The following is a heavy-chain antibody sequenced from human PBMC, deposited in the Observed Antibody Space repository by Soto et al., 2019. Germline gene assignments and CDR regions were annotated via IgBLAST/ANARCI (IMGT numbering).Heavy chain of an antibody. CDR2: ISSSSSTI. V-gene: IGHV3-48*02. CDR3: ARNRGPSSGYHRSHDAFDI. CDR1: GFTFSSYS. J-gene: IGHJ3*02. Sequence: EVQLVESGGGLVQPGGSLRLSCAASGFTFSSYSMNWVRQAPGKGLEWVSYISSSSSTIYYADSVKGRFTISRDNAKNSLYLQMNSLRDEDTAVYYCARNRGPSSGYHRSHDAFDIWGQGTMVTVSS. D-gene: IGHD3-22*01.